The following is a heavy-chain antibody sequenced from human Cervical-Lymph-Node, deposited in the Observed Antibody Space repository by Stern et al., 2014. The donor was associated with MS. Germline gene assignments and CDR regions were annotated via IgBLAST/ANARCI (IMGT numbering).Heavy chain of an antibody. CDR1: GFTFSSYS. J-gene: IGHJ4*02. CDR3: ARGRGGNYRYYFDY. V-gene: IGHV3-21*01. D-gene: IGHD4-23*01. Sequence: EVQLVQSGGGLVKPGGSLRLSCAASGFTFSSYSMNWVRQAPGKGLEWVASISSGGSYIYYADSLKGRFTISRDNAKNSLYLLMNSRRAEDTAVYYCARGRGGNYRYYFDYWGQGTLVTVSS. CDR2: ISSGGSYI.